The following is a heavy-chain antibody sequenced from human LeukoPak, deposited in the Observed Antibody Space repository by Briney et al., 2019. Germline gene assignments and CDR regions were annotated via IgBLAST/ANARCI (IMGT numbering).Heavy chain of an antibody. Sequence: ASVKVSCKASGGTFSSYAISWVRQAPGQGLEWMGGIIPIFGTAHYAQKFQGRVTITADESTSTAYMDLSSLRSEDTAVYYCAGPSEVKGGAHYYGSGSYGYWGQGTLVTVSS. CDR2: IIPIFGTA. CDR1: GGTFSSYA. D-gene: IGHD3-10*01. CDR3: AGPSEVKGGAHYYGSGSYGY. V-gene: IGHV1-69*13. J-gene: IGHJ4*02.